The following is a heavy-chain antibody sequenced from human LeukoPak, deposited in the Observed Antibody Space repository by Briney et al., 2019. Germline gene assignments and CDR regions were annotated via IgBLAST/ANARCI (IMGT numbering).Heavy chain of an antibody. J-gene: IGHJ4*02. V-gene: IGHV3-53*01. CDR2: IYSGGST. Sequence: GGSLRLSCAASGFTFSSHALSWVRQAPGKGLEWVSVIYSGGSTYYADSVKGRFTISRDNSKNTRYLQMNSLRAEDTAVYYCARGLMWELGDYWGQGTLVTVSS. CDR3: ARGLMWELGDY. D-gene: IGHD1-26*01. CDR1: GFTFSSHA.